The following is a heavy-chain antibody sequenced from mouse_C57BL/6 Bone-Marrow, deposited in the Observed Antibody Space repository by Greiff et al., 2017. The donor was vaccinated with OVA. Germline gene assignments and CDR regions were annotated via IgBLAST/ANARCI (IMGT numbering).Heavy chain of an antibody. CDR3: ARKITTVVPYYFDY. CDR2: IYPRSGNT. CDR1: GYTFTSYG. V-gene: IGHV1-81*01. D-gene: IGHD1-1*01. J-gene: IGHJ2*01. Sequence: QVQLQQSGAELARPGASVKLSCKASGYTFTSYGISWVKQRTGQGLEWIGEIYPRSGNTYYTEKFKGKATLTADKSSSTAYMELRSLTSEDSAVYFCARKITTVVPYYFDYWGQGTTLTVSS.